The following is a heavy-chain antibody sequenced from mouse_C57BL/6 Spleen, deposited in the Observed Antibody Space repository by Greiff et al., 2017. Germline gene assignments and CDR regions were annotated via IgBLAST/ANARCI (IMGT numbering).Heavy chain of an antibody. Sequence: VQLQQSGPELVKPGASVKISCKASGYSFTDYIMNWVKQSNGKSLEWIGVINPNYGTTSYNQKFKGKATLTVDKSSSPAYMQLNSLPSEDSAVYYWARSRRYFEVWGTGTTVTVSS. V-gene: IGHV1-39*01. J-gene: IGHJ1*03. CDR2: INPNYGTT. CDR3: ARSRRYFEV. CDR1: GYSFTDYI.